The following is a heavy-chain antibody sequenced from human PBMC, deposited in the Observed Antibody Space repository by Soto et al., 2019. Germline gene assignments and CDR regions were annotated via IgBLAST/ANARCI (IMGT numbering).Heavy chain of an antibody. Sequence: SLRLSCAASGFTFSSYGMHWVRQAPGKGLEWVAVISYDGSNKYYADSVKGRFTISRDNSKNTLYLQMNSLRAEDTAVYYCAKAEWFGELFYYGMDVWGQGTTVTVSS. D-gene: IGHD3-10*01. CDR2: ISYDGSNK. V-gene: IGHV3-30*18. CDR1: GFTFSSYG. CDR3: AKAEWFGELFYYGMDV. J-gene: IGHJ6*02.